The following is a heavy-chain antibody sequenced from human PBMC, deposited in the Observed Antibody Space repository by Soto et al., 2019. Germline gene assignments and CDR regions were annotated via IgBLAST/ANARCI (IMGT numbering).Heavy chain of an antibody. D-gene: IGHD3-16*01. CDR1: GGTFSSYA. J-gene: IGHJ4*02. Sequence: VSCKASGGTFSSYAISWVRRAPGQGLEWMGGIIPIFGTANYAQKFQGRVTITADESTSTAYMELSSLRSEDTAVYYCARGIMIDPLYYFDYWGQGTLVTVSS. V-gene: IGHV1-69*01. CDR3: ARGIMIDPLYYFDY. CDR2: IIPIFGTA.